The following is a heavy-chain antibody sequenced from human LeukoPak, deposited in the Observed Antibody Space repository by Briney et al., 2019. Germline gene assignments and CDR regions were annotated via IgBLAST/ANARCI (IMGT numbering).Heavy chain of an antibody. Sequence: GGSLRLSCAASGFTFSSYAMHWVRQAPGKGLEWVAVISYDGSNKYYADSVKGRFTISRDNSKNTLYLQMNSLRAEDTAVYYCARPSGYCSSTSLMGCRAYFDYWGQGTLVTVSS. CDR1: GFTFSSYA. D-gene: IGHD2-2*01. CDR3: ARPSGYCSSTSLMGCRAYFDY. J-gene: IGHJ4*02. CDR2: ISYDGSNK. V-gene: IGHV3-30-3*01.